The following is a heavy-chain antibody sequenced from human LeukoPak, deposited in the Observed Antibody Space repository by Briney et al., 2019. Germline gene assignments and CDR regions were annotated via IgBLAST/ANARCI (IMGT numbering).Heavy chain of an antibody. CDR2: INNEGNDT. Sequence: GGSLKLSCAASGFTFTKYWMHWVRQVPRKGLIWVSRINNEGNDTNYADSVKGRFTISRDNAKNTLYLQMNSLRAEDTAVYYCARGIYGNFDHWGQGSLVTVSS. D-gene: IGHD3-10*01. CDR1: GFTFTKYW. V-gene: IGHV3-74*01. CDR3: ARGIYGNFDH. J-gene: IGHJ4*02.